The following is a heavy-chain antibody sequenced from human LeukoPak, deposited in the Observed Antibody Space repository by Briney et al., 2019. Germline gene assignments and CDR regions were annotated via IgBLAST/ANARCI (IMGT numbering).Heavy chain of an antibody. Sequence: GGSLRLSCAASEFSVGSNYMTWVRQAPGKGLEWVSAISGSGGSTYYADSVKGRFTVSRDNSKNTLYLQMNSLRAEDTAVYYCAKLEYYYDSSGYQRFYFDYWGQGTLVTVSS. V-gene: IGHV3-23*01. CDR1: EFSVGSNY. D-gene: IGHD3-22*01. CDR2: ISGSGGST. CDR3: AKLEYYYDSSGYQRFYFDY. J-gene: IGHJ4*02.